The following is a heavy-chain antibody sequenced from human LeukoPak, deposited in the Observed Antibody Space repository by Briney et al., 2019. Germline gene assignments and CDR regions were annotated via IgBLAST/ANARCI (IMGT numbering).Heavy chain of an antibody. V-gene: IGHV3-21*01. CDR2: ISSSSSYI. D-gene: IGHD4-23*01. J-gene: IGHJ4*02. CDR3: ARGATVDSRYYYDY. CDR1: GFTFSSYS. Sequence: GGSLRLSCAASGFTFSSYSMNWVRQAPGKGLEWVSSISSSSSYIYYADSVKGRFTISRDNAKNSLYLQMNSLRAEDTAVYYCARGATVDSRYYYDYWGQGTLVTVSS.